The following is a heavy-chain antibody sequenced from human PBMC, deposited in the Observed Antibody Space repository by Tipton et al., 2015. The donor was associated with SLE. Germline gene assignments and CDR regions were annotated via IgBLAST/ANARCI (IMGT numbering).Heavy chain of an antibody. D-gene: IGHD1-26*01. CDR3: ARLAYSGSYNFDY. J-gene: IGHJ4*02. V-gene: IGHV4-59*07. Sequence: TLSLTCTVSGASISSYYWSWIRQPPGKGLEWIGYIYYTGSTDYHPSLKSRVTISVDTSRNQFSLRLTSVTAADTAVYYCARLAYSGSYNFDYWGQGTLVTVSS. CDR2: IYYTGST. CDR1: GASISSYY.